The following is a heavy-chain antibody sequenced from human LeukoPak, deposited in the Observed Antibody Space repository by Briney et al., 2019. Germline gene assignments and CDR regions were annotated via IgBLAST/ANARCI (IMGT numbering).Heavy chain of an antibody. V-gene: IGHV3-21*01. CDR2: ISSNSDYI. CDR3: ARDREMVRGIIRSTFDF. D-gene: IGHD3-10*01. J-gene: IGHJ4*02. CDR1: RFIFSNYG. Sequence: GGSLRLSCAASRFIFSNYGLNWVRQAPWKGLEWVSAISSNSDYIDYADSVKGRFTISRDKAKNSVYLQMNSLRAEDTAVYYCARDREMVRGIIRSTFDFWGQGTLVTVSS.